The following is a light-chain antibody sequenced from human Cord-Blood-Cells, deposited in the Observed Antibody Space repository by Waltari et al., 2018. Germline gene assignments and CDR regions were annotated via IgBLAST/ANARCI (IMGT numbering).Light chain of an antibody. CDR2: EVS. Sequence: QSALTQPASVSGSPGQSITIPCTGTRSDVGSYNLVSWYQQHQGKAPKLMIYEVSKRPSGVSNRFSGSKSGNTASLTISGLQAEDEADYYCCSYAGSSTLVFGTGTKVTVL. CDR1: RSDVGSYNL. V-gene: IGLV2-23*02. CDR3: CSYAGSSTLV. J-gene: IGLJ1*01.